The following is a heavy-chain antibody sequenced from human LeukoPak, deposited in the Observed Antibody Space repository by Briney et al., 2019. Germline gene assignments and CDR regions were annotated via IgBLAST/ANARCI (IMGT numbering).Heavy chain of an antibody. J-gene: IGHJ3*02. CDR3: ARATGEVPVRGWAFDI. Sequence: ASGTLSLTCGVSGGAISNTNWWNWVRQPPGKELEWIGEIHYSGSTHYDPSLKSRVIISLDKSNNHFSLKLSSVTAADTAMYYCARATGEVPVRGWAFDIWGQGTMVTVSS. CDR1: GGAISNTNW. D-gene: IGHD2-15*01. V-gene: IGHV4-4*02. CDR2: IHYSGST.